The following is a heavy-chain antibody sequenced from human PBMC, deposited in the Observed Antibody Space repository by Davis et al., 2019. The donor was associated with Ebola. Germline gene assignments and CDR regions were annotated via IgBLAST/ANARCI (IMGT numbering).Heavy chain of an antibody. CDR3: ARDPRGFWSYYNHYHGMDV. CDR2: IKEDGSEK. J-gene: IGHJ6*02. D-gene: IGHD6-25*01. V-gene: IGHV3-7*03. Sequence: GESLKISCAASGFNFRSFWMTWVRQAPGKGLEWVAIIKEDGSEKYYVDSVKGRFTISRDNAKSSLYLQMNSLTTEDTAIYYCARDPRGFWSYYNHYHGMDVWGQGTTVTVSS. CDR1: GFNFRSFW.